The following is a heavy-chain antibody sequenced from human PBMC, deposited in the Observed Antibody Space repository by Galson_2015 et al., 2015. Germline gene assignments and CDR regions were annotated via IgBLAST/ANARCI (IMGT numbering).Heavy chain of an antibody. D-gene: IGHD3-9*01. V-gene: IGHV3-53*01. CDR3: ATVTKPLRYFDS. CDR2: IYSVGST. CDR1: GFTVSTNY. Sequence: SLRLSCAASGFTVSTNYMTWVRQAPGKGLEWLSIIYSVGSTYYADSVKGRFAISRDNSKNTLDLQMNSLRAEDTAVYYCATVTKPLRYFDSWGQGTLVTVSS. J-gene: IGHJ4*02.